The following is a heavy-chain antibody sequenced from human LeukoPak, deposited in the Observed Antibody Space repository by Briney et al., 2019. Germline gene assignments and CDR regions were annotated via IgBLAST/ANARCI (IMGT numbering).Heavy chain of an antibody. Sequence: SETLSLTCTVSGGSISSYYWSWIRQPPGKGLEWIGYIYYSGSTNYNPSLKSRVTISVDTSKNQFSLKLSSVTAADTAVYYCARHGGESGYSYGKLDYWGQETLVTVSS. CDR2: IYYSGST. V-gene: IGHV4-59*08. J-gene: IGHJ4*02. CDR3: ARHGGESGYSYGKLDY. CDR1: GGSISSYY. D-gene: IGHD5-18*01.